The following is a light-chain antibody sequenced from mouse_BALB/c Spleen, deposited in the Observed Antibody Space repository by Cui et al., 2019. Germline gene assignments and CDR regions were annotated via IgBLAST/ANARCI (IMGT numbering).Light chain of an antibody. V-gene: IGKV6-13*01. CDR1: QNGGTA. Sequence: DLVLPQSQTLLSTSVADRVSITCKSSQNGGTAVAWYQQKPGQSPKLLIYSASNRYTGVPDRFTGSGSGTDFTLTISNMQSEDLADYFCQQYSSYPRTFGGGTKLEIK. CDR2: SAS. J-gene: IGKJ1*01. CDR3: QQYSSYPRT.